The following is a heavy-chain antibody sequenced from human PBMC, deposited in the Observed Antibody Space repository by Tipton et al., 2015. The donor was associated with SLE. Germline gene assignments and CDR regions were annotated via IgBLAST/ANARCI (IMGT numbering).Heavy chain of an antibody. CDR3: ARHDEGLLLGELSFIDY. Sequence: TLSLTCAVSGYSISSGYYWGWIRQPPGKGLEWIGSIYHSGSTYYNPSVESRVTISVDTSKKQFSLKLNSVTAADTAVYYCARHDEGLLLGELSFIDYWGQGTLVTVSS. CDR2: IYHSGST. CDR1: GYSISSGYY. D-gene: IGHD3-16*02. J-gene: IGHJ4*02. V-gene: IGHV4-38-2*01.